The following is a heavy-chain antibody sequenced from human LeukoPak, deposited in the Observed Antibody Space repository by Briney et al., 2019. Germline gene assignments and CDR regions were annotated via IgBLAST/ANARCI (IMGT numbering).Heavy chain of an antibody. D-gene: IGHD4-17*01. CDR2: INAGNGNT. Sequence: ASVKVSCKASGYTFTGYYMHWVRQAPGQRLEWMGWINAGNGNTKYSQEFQGRVTITRDTSASTAYMELSSLRSEDMAVYYCARDPSGSYGDYTLDYWGQGTLVTVSS. V-gene: IGHV1-3*03. CDR1: GYTFTGYY. J-gene: IGHJ4*02. CDR3: ARDPSGSYGDYTLDY.